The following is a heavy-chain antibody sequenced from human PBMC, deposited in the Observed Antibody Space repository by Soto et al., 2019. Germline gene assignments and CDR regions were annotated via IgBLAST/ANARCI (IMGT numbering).Heavy chain of an antibody. CDR1: GGTFSSYA. CDR3: ARTQGWLQLRDYFDY. V-gene: IGHV1-69*12. D-gene: IGHD5-12*01. CDR2: IIPIFGTA. J-gene: IGHJ4*02. Sequence: QVPLVQSGAEVKKPGSSVKVSCKASGGTFSSYAISWVRQAPGQGLEWMGGIIPIFGTANYAQKFQGRATITADDSTRTAYMELSSLRSEDTAVYYCARTQGWLQLRDYFDYWGQGTLVTVSS.